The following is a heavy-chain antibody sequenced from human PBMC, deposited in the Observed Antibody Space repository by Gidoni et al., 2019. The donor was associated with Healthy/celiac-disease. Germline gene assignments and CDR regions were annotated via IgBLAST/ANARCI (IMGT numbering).Heavy chain of an antibody. CDR1: GFTVSSHY. Sequence: EVQLVASGGGLVQPGGSLRLSCAASGFTVSSHYMSWVRQAPGKGLEWVSVIYSGGSTYYADSVKGRFTISRDNSKNTLYLQMNSLRAEDTAVYYCARDGPYYDILTGYSKNPFDYWGQGTLVTVSS. J-gene: IGHJ4*02. CDR2: IYSGGST. CDR3: ARDGPYYDILTGYSKNPFDY. V-gene: IGHV3-66*01. D-gene: IGHD3-9*01.